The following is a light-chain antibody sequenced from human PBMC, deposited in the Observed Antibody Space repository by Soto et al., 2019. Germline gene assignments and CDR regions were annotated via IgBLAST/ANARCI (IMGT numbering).Light chain of an antibody. Sequence: EIVLTQSPGTLSLSPGERATLSCRASQSVSSSYLAWYQQKPGQAPRLLIYGASSRATGIPDRFSGSGSGTDFILISSRMESEELAVYYCQQYGRSPKTFGQGTNV. V-gene: IGKV3-20*01. J-gene: IGKJ1*01. CDR1: QSVSSSY. CDR2: GAS. CDR3: QQYGRSPKT.